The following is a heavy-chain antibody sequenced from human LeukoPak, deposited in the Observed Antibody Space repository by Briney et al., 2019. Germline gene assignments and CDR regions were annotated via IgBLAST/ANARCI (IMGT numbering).Heavy chain of an antibody. CDR3: ARRCESHIHLSWFDP. D-gene: IGHD4/OR15-4a*01. J-gene: IGHJ5*02. Sequence: PGGSLRLSCAASGFTFSSYWMSWVRQAPGKGLEWVANIKQDGSEKYYVDSVKGRFTISRDNAKNSLYLQMNSLRAEDTAVYYCARRCESHIHLSWFDPWGQGTLVTVSS. CDR1: GFTFSSYW. CDR2: IKQDGSEK. V-gene: IGHV3-7*03.